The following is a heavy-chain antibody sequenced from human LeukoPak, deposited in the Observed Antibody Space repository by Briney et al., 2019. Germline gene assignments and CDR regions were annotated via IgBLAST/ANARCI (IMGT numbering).Heavy chain of an antibody. V-gene: IGHV1-18*01. Sequence: ASVKVSCKASGYTFTNYGISWVRQAPGQGLEWMGWISAYNGNTNYAQKLQGRVTMTTDTSTSTAYMELRSLRSDDTAVYYCARDLPYYYGSGSYYNYYYYYYMDVWGKGTTVTVSS. D-gene: IGHD3-10*01. CDR2: ISAYNGNT. CDR1: GYTFTNYG. CDR3: ARDLPYYYGSGSYYNYYYYYYMDV. J-gene: IGHJ6*03.